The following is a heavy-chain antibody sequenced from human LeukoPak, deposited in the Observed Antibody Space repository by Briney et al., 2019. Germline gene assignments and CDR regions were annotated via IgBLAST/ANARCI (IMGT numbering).Heavy chain of an antibody. CDR2: ISGSGGST. CDR3: AKDFPYYYDSSGYYRDAFDI. Sequence: GGSLRLSCAASGFTFSSYAMSWVRQAPGKGLEWVSAISGSGGSTYYADSVKGRFTISRDNSKNTLYLQMNSLRAEDTAVYYCAKDFPYYYDSSGYYRDAFDIWGQGTMVTVSS. CDR1: GFTFSSYA. V-gene: IGHV3-23*01. J-gene: IGHJ3*02. D-gene: IGHD3-22*01.